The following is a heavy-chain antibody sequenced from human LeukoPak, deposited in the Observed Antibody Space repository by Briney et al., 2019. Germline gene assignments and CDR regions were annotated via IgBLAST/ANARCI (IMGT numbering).Heavy chain of an antibody. D-gene: IGHD2-21*02. V-gene: IGHV1-46*01. CDR3: ARDYCGGDCPLLDY. CDR2: IKPSAGST. Sequence: ASVKVSCKAFGYTFTNYYLHWVRQAPGQGLEWMGIIKPSAGSTSYVQKFQGRVTMTRDTSTSTVYMELSSLRAEDTAVYYCARDYCGGDCPLLDYWGQGTPVTVSS. CDR1: GYTFTNYY. J-gene: IGHJ4*02.